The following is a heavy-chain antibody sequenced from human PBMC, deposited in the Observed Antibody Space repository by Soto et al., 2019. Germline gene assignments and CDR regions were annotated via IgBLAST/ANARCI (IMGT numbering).Heavy chain of an antibody. CDR1: GYIFTAYS. CDR3: ALEENCSDGICYSEYFQR. Sequence: QVQLVQSGAEVKKPGASVKVSCKASGYIFTAYSMHWVRQAPGQGLEWMGVVNPSGGSTNYAQKFQGRITMTRDKSTSTVYMDLSSLTSEDTAVYYCALEENCSDGICYSEYFQRWGQGTLVTVSS. D-gene: IGHD2-15*01. V-gene: IGHV1-46*01. J-gene: IGHJ1*01. CDR2: VNPSGGST.